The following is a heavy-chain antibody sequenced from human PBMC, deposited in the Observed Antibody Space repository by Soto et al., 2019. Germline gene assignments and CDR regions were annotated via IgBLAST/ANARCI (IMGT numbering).Heavy chain of an antibody. D-gene: IGHD4-17*01. CDR1: GYTFNKYS. V-gene: IGHV1-18*04. CDR2: ISASNGNT. J-gene: IGHJ4*02. CDR3: TRGHGDFAGDFDY. Sequence: QGQLVQSGAEVKKPGASVKVSCKASGYTFNKYSISWVRQAPGQGLEWMGWISASNGNTDFAQKFQGRVTMAIDTSTSTAYMELRSLISDDTAVFSCTRGHGDFAGDFDYWGQGTLVTVSS.